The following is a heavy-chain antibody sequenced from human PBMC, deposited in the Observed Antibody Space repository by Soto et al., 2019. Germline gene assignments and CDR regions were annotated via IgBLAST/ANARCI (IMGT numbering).Heavy chain of an antibody. CDR3: ERATSRVATITYFYFYGMDV. V-gene: IGHV6-1*01. Sequence: SQTLSLTCAISGDSVSSNSAAWNWIRQSPSRGLEWLGRTFYRSTWYNDYAVSVKSRITINPDTSKNQFSLQLNSVTPEDTALYYCERATSRVATITYFYFYGMDVWGQGTTVTVSS. J-gene: IGHJ6*02. CDR1: GDSVSSNSAA. CDR2: TFYRSTWYN. D-gene: IGHD5-12*01.